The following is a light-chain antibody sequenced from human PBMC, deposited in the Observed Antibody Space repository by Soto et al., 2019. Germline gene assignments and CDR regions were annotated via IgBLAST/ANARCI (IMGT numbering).Light chain of an antibody. CDR2: DVS. CDR1: NSNIGGYNY. Sequence: QSALPQPPSVSGSPGQSITISCPGTNSNIGGYNYVSWYQQHPGNAPKLMIYDVSNRPSGVAYRFSGSKSGNAASLTISGLQAEDEADYYCSSYTSRSSLGVFGGGTKVTVL. J-gene: IGLJ2*01. V-gene: IGLV2-14*03. CDR3: SSYTSRSSLGV.